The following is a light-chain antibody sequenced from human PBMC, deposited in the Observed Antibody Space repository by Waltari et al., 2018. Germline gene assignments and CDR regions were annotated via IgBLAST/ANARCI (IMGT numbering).Light chain of an antibody. CDR1: QNINTW. J-gene: IGKJ2*01. CDR2: KAS. CDR3: QQYNSDLYT. Sequence: DIQMTQSPSTLAASVGDRITITCRASQNINTWLAWYQQKPGKAPELLSEKASVLQSGVPSRLRGSGSWTEFTLTVTSLQPDDSATYFCQQYNSDLYTFGQGTKLEIK. V-gene: IGKV1-5*03.